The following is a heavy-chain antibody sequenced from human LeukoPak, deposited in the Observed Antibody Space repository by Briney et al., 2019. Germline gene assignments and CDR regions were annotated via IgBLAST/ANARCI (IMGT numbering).Heavy chain of an antibody. D-gene: IGHD2-21*01. CDR1: GFTFSSYA. Sequence: GGSLRLSCAASGFTFSSYAMTWVRQSPGKGLEWVSAISGGGGSTYYAYYTDSVKGRFTISRDNSKNTLYLQMNSLRAEDTAVYYCAGEGEYGESYSWGQGVLVIVSA. CDR3: AGEGEYGESYS. V-gene: IGHV3-23*01. J-gene: IGHJ4*02. CDR2: ISGGGGST.